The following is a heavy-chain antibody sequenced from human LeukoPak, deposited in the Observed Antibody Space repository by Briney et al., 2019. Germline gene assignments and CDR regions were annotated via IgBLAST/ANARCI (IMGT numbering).Heavy chain of an antibody. V-gene: IGHV3-48*04. Sequence: GGSLRLSCAASGFTFSSYSMNWVRRAPGKGLEWVSYISSSGSTIYYADSVKGRFTISRDNAKNSLYLQMNSLRAEDTAVYYCASSLRFSIYYYYMDVWGKGTTVTVSS. CDR2: ISSSGSTI. D-gene: IGHD3-3*01. J-gene: IGHJ6*03. CDR1: GFTFSSYS. CDR3: ASSLRFSIYYYYMDV.